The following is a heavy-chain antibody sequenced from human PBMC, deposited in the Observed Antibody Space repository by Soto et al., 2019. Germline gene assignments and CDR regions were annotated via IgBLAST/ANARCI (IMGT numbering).Heavy chain of an antibody. CDR3: ARVLGDNLLTGYSEVETALGVFDL. CDR2: IYHRGKS. V-gene: IGHV4-30-4*01. J-gene: IGHJ4*02. Sequence: PSETLSLTCTVSGGSVSSGNYFWSWIRQPPGKGLEWIGYIYHRGKSYYNPSLKSPATISIDTSNNQFSLQLSSVTAADTAVYFCARVLGDNLLTGYSEVETALGVFDLWGRGTLVTVSS. D-gene: IGHD3-9*01. CDR1: GGSVSSGNYF.